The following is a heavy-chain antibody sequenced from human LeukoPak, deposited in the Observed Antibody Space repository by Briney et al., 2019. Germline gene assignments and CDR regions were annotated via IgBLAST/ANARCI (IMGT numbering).Heavy chain of an antibody. CDR1: GGSISSGSYY. J-gene: IGHJ4*02. V-gene: IGHV4-61*09. CDR3: ARSGQFARLRSMYYFDY. Sequence: SETLSLTCTVSGGSISSGSYYWSWIRQPAGKGLEWIGHIYTTGSTNYNPSLKSRVTISVDTSKNQFSLKLSSVTAADTAVYYCARSGQFARLRSMYYFDYWGQGTLVTVSS. CDR2: IYTTGST. D-gene: IGHD5-12*01.